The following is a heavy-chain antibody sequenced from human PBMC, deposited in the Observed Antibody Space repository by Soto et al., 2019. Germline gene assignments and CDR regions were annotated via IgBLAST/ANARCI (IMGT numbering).Heavy chain of an antibody. D-gene: IGHD2-2*01. V-gene: IGHV4-30-4*01. CDR1: GDSISGGASF. CDR2: VYYSGSS. J-gene: IGHJ5*02. CDR3: AQLSCTSSTCYFPGWFDP. Sequence: PSETLSPTCTVSGDSISGGASFWSWIRQPPGKGLEWIANVYYSGSSYYNPSLKSRLTISVDTTKNQFSLQLKSMTAADTAVYYCAQLSCTSSTCYFPGWFDPWGQGTLVTVPQ.